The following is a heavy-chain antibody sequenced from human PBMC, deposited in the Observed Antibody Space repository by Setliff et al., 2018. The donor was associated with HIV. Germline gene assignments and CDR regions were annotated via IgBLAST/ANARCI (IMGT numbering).Heavy chain of an antibody. CDR3: ARYRRFADYIDV. CDR2: IFHSGNT. J-gene: IGHJ6*03. CDR1: GDSMSSDNYF. V-gene: IGHV4-39*01. D-gene: IGHD1-26*01. Sequence: PSETLSLTCTVSGDSMSSDNYFWVWVRQPPGKGLEWMGKIFHSGNTYYSPSLKSRVTMSLDASMNQFSLKLTSVTAADTALYYCARYRRFADYIDVWGKGTTVTVSS.